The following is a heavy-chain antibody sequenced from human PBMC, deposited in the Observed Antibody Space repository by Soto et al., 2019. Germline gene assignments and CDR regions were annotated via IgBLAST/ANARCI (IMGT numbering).Heavy chain of an antibody. J-gene: IGHJ6*02. V-gene: IGHV3-53*02. D-gene: IGHD2-15*01. Sequence: EVQLVETGGGLIQPGGSLRLSCAASGFTVSSNHMSWVRQAPGKGLEWVSVIYSGGSTYYADSVKGRFTISRDNSKNTLYLQMNSLRAEDTAVYYCARVRSYYYGMDVWGQGTTVTVSS. CDR1: GFTVSSNH. CDR2: IYSGGST. CDR3: ARVRSYYYGMDV.